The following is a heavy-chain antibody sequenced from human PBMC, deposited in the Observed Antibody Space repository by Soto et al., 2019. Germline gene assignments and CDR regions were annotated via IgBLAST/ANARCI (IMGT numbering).Heavy chain of an antibody. J-gene: IGHJ4*02. V-gene: IGHV3-23*01. Sequence: GGSLRLSCAASGFTFSNYAMSWVRQAPGKGLEWVSTVSGGGGSTYYADSVKGRFTISRDNSKNTLYLQMNNLGAEDTAVYYCAKDRVVRAVIWGPDFDYWGQGTLVTVSS. D-gene: IGHD3-10*01. CDR3: AKDRVVRAVIWGPDFDY. CDR1: GFTFSNYA. CDR2: VSGGGGST.